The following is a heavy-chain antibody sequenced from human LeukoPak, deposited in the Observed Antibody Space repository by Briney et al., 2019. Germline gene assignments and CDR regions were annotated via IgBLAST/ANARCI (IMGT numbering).Heavy chain of an antibody. Sequence: SETLSLTCTVSGGSISSSSYYWGWIRQPPGKGLEWIGSIYYSGSTYYNPSLKGRVTISVDTSKNQFSPKLSSVTAADTSVYYCASSGYYYGPFDYWGQGTLVTVSS. CDR3: ASSGYYYGPFDY. J-gene: IGHJ4*02. V-gene: IGHV4-39*07. CDR2: IYYSGST. D-gene: IGHD3-22*01. CDR1: GGSISSSSYY.